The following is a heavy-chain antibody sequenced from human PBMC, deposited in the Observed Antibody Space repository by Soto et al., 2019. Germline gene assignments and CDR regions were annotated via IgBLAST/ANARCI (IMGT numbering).Heavy chain of an antibody. Sequence: SETLSLTCTVSGGSISSYYWSWIRQPPGKGLEWIGYIYYSGSTNYNPSLKSRVTISVDTSKNQFSLKLSSVTAADTAVYYCARAGWYFDYWGQGTLVTV. J-gene: IGHJ4*02. CDR3: ARAGWYFDY. CDR2: IYYSGST. V-gene: IGHV4-59*01. CDR1: GGSISSYY. D-gene: IGHD6-19*01.